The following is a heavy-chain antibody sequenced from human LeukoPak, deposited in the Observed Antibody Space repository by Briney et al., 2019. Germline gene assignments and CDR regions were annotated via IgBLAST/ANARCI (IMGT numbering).Heavy chain of an antibody. CDR2: IWYDGSTK. V-gene: IGHV3-33*01. CDR1: GFTFSSHG. J-gene: IGHJ4*02. D-gene: IGHD6-13*01. Sequence: GRSLRLSCAASGFTFSSHGMHWVRQAPGKGLEWVAVIWYDGSTKYYADSVRGRFTISRDNSKNTLYLQMNSLRAEDTAVYYCAHSGYSSSWYVYWGQGTLVTVSS. CDR3: AHSGYSSSWYVY.